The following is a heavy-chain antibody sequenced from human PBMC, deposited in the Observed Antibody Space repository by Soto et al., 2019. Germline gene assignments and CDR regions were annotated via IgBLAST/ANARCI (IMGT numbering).Heavy chain of an antibody. CDR2: TYYRSKWYN. CDR3: ARSLYDYDSSGYSDNWFDP. J-gene: IGHJ5*02. D-gene: IGHD3-22*01. Sequence: SQTLSLTCAISGDSVSSNSAAWNWIRQSPSRGLEWLGRTYYRSKWYNDYAVSVKSRITINPDTSKNQFSLQLNSVTPEDTAVYYCARSLYDYDSSGYSDNWFDPWGQGTLVTVSS. CDR1: GDSVSSNSAA. V-gene: IGHV6-1*01.